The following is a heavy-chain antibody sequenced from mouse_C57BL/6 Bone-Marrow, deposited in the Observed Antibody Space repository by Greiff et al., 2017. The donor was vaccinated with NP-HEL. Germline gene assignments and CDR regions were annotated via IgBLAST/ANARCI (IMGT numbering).Heavy chain of an antibody. CDR1: GFSLTSYG. J-gene: IGHJ2*01. V-gene: IGHV2-2*01. CDR3: ARGRRRGYFDY. CDR2: IWSGGST. Sequence: VKLVESGPGLVQPSQSLSITCTVSGFSLTSYGVHWVRQSPGKGLEWLGVIWSGGSTDYNAAFISRLSISKDNSKSQVFFKMNSLQADYTAIYYCARGRRRGYFDYWGQGTTLTVSS.